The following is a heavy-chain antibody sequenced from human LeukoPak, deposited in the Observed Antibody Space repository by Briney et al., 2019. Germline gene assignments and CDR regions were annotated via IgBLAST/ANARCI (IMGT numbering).Heavy chain of an antibody. CDR1: GYSISSGYY. Sequence: SETLSLTCAVSGYSISSGYYWGWIRQPPGKGLEWIGSIYHSGSTYYNPSLKSRDTIPVDTSKNQFSLKLSSVTAADTAVYYCARSGYMVRGVLDYWGQGTLVTVSS. J-gene: IGHJ4*02. V-gene: IGHV4-38-2*01. D-gene: IGHD3-10*01. CDR3: ARSGYMVRGVLDY. CDR2: IYHSGST.